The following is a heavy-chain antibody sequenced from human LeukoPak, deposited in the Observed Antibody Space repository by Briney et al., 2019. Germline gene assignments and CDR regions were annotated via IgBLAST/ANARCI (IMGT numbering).Heavy chain of an antibody. CDR3: ARARYCSGGSCYVGGDY. J-gene: IGHJ4*02. V-gene: IGHV1-69*06. Sequence: GASVKVSCKASGGTFSSYAISWVRQAPGQGLEWMGGIIPIFGTANYAQKFQGRVTITADKSTSTAYMELSSLRSEDTAVYYCARARYCSGGSCYVGGDYWGQGTLVTVSS. CDR2: IIPIFGTA. CDR1: GGTFSSYA. D-gene: IGHD2-15*01.